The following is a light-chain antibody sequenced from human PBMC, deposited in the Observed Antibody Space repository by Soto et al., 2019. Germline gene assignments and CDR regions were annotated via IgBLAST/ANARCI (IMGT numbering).Light chain of an antibody. Sequence: EIVMTQSPATLSVSPGGSATLSCRASQHVSSNFAWYRQKPGQAPTLLIYRASTRATGIPARFSGSGSWTGFTPAISSLQSEDFPVYYCQQYNNWPYTFGQGTKLEIK. J-gene: IGKJ2*01. CDR3: QQYNNWPYT. CDR2: RAS. V-gene: IGKV3-15*01. CDR1: QHVSSN.